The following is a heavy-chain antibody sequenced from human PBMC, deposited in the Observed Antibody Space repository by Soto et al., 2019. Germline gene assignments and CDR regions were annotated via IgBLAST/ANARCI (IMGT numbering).Heavy chain of an antibody. Sequence: SLKISCAPCRFAFNSYSMTRVLQASGTGLEWVSYISSSISTIYYADSVKGRFTISRDNAKNLLYLQMNSLRAEDTAVYYCARETYYYGSGPGLFGSWGQGILVTVS. V-gene: IGHV3-48*01. CDR2: ISSSISTI. CDR1: RFAFNSYS. CDR3: ARETYYYGSGPGLFGS. J-gene: IGHJ5*01. D-gene: IGHD3-10*01.